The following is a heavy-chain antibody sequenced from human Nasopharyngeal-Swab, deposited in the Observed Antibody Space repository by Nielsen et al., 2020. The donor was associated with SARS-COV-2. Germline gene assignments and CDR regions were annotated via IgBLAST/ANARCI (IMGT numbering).Heavy chain of an antibody. CDR1: GYTFTSYD. CDR2: MNPNSGNT. D-gene: IGHD2-15*01. Sequence: ASVKVSCKASGYTFTSYDINWVRQATGQGLEWMGWMNPNSGNTGYAQKFQGRVTMTRNTSISTAYMELSSLRSEDTAMYYCARGYCSGGSCYWWHYYGMDVWGQGTTVTVSS. CDR3: ARGYCSGGSCYWWHYYGMDV. V-gene: IGHV1-8*01. J-gene: IGHJ6*02.